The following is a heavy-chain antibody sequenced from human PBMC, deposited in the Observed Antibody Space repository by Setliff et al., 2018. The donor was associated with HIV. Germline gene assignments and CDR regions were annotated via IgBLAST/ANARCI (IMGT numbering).Heavy chain of an antibody. Sequence: GGSLRLSCAGSGFMFSDYWLHWVRQAPGKGLEWVADIKDDESEKYYVDSVRGRFTISRDNARNSLFLQMNSLRAEDTGLYHCVRGDWNNGLDVWGQGTTVTVSS. D-gene: IGHD1-1*01. V-gene: IGHV3-7*03. CDR3: VRGDWNNGLDV. CDR2: IKDDESEK. CDR1: GFMFSDYW. J-gene: IGHJ6*02.